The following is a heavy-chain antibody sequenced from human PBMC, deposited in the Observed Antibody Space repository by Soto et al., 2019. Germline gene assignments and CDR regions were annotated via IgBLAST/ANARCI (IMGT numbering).Heavy chain of an antibody. V-gene: IGHV4-34*12. CDR3: ARSPLGYDYVRQTWREVGDSFYI. D-gene: IGHD3-16*01. CDR2: LIHGGST. CDR1: GASLGGFH. J-gene: IGHJ3*02. Sequence: QVRLEQWGAGLLKPSETLSLTCAIYGASLGGFHWTWLRQAPGKGLEWIGELIHGGSTNYNPSLKGRVSFSLDTSKNQFSLHLMSVTAADTAVYYCARSPLGYDYVRQTWREVGDSFYIWGRGTLVTVSS.